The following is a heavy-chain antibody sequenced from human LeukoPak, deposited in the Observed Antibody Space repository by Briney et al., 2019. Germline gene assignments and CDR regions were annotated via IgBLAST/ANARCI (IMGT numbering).Heavy chain of an antibody. D-gene: IGHD2-15*01. J-gene: IGHJ6*02. CDR1: GGSISSSSYY. Sequence: SETLSLTCTVSGGSISSSSYYWSWIRQPPGKGLEWIGYIYYSGSTNYNPSLKSRVTISVDTSKNQFSLKLSSVTAADTAVYYCARGIGDYYYYGMDVWGQGTTVTVSS. V-gene: IGHV4-61*01. CDR2: IYYSGST. CDR3: ARGIGDYYYYGMDV.